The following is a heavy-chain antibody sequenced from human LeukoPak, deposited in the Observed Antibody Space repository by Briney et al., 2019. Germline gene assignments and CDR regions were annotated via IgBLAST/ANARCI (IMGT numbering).Heavy chain of an antibody. V-gene: IGHV4-39*01. J-gene: IGHJ4*02. CDR3: VRHDGRGGATMGALDS. CDR1: AGSISSSGHH. Sequence: SETLSLTCTVSAGSISSSGHHWGWIRQSPGKGLEWIGSIYYGRTTYYNPSLNSRVTISVVTSKNQFSLQLNSVTAADTAVYYCVRHDGRGGATMGALDSWGQGSLVTVSS. CDR2: IYYGRTT. D-gene: IGHD5-12*01.